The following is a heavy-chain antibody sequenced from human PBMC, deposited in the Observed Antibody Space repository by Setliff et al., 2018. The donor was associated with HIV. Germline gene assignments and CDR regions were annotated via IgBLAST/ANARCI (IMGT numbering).Heavy chain of an antibody. CDR2: IYYSGST. CDR1: GGSISSSSYY. D-gene: IGHD3-10*01. V-gene: IGHV4-39*01. Sequence: PSETLSLTCTVSGGSISSSSYYWGWIRQPPGKGLEWIGSIYYSGSTYYNPSLKSRVTISVDTSKNQFSLKVSSVTAADTAVYYCARASGDIEEFVNYFYYYMDLWGGGTTVTVSS. CDR3: ARASGDIEEFVNYFYYYMDL. J-gene: IGHJ6*03.